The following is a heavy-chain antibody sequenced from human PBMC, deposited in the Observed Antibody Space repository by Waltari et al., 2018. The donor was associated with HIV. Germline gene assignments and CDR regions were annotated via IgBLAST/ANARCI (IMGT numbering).Heavy chain of an antibody. CDR3: ARGNRYSSGWYGWYFDL. J-gene: IGHJ2*01. CDR1: GYTFTSYD. D-gene: IGHD6-19*01. Sequence: QVQLVQSGAEVKKPGASVKVSCKASGYTFTSYDINWVRQATGQGLEWMGWMNPNSGNTGYAQKFQGRVTMTRNTSISTAYMELSSLRSEDTAVYYCARGNRYSSGWYGWYFDLWGRGTLVTVSS. CDR2: MNPNSGNT. V-gene: IGHV1-8*01.